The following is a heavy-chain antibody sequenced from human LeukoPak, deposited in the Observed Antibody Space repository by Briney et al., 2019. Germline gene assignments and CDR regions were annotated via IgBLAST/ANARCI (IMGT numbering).Heavy chain of an antibody. D-gene: IGHD6-13*01. CDR1: GYTFTSYY. J-gene: IGHJ4*02. CDR3: ARDEGIAAAGADY. Sequence: ASVKVSCKASGYTFTSYYMHWVRQAPGQGLEWMGWINPNSGGTNYAQKFRGRVTMTRDTSISTAYMELSRLRSDDTAVYYCARDEGIAAAGADYWGQGTLVTVSS. V-gene: IGHV1-2*02. CDR2: INPNSGGT.